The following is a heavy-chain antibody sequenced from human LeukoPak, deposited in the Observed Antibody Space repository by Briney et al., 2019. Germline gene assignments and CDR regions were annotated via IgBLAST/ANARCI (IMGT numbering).Heavy chain of an antibody. CDR1: GDSVSSNSAA. CDR2: TYYRSKWYN. J-gene: IGHJ4*02. CDR3: AGSNHYDSTGYLYHLDY. D-gene: IGHD3-22*01. V-gene: IGHV6-1*01. Sequence: SQTLSHTCAISGDSVSSNSAAWNWIRQSPSRGLEWLGRTYYRSKWYNDYALSVKSRITINPDTSKNQFSLQLNSVTPEDTAVYYCAGSNHYDSTGYLYHLDYWGQGNLVTVSS.